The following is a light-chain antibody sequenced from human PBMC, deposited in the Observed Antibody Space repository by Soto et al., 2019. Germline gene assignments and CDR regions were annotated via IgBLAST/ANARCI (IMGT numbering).Light chain of an antibody. V-gene: IGKV4-1*01. Sequence: DIVMTQSPDSLAVSLGERATINCRSSQSVLYSSNNKNYLAWFQQKPGQPPNLLIYWASTRETGVPDRFSGSGSGTEFTLTISSLQAEDVAVYYCQQYYSTPITFCQGTRLEIK. CDR1: QSVLYSSNNKNY. CDR2: WAS. J-gene: IGKJ5*01. CDR3: QQYYSTPIT.